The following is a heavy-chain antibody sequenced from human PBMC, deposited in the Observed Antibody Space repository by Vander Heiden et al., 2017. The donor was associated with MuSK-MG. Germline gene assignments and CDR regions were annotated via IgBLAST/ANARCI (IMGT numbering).Heavy chain of an antibody. CDR2: TYPGDSDT. CDR3: ARLGGDGGGFDY. V-gene: IGHV5-51*03. CDR1: GYRFTSYG. J-gene: IGHJ4*02. Sequence: EVQLVQSGAEVKKPGESLKISCKGSGYRFTSYGMGWVRQMPGKGLDRMWTTYPGDSDTRYGPSFQGQVTISADKSISTDYLQWSGLKASGTAMYYGARLGGDGGGFDYWGQGTLVTVSS. D-gene: IGHD3-16*01.